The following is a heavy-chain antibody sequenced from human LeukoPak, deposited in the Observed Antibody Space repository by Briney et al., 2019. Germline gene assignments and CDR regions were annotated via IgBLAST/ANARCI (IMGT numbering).Heavy chain of an antibody. CDR2: IYHSGST. CDR3: ARRWAGSSWDFDY. D-gene: IGHD6-13*01. J-gene: IGHJ4*02. CDR1: GYSISSGYY. V-gene: IGHV4-38-2*02. Sequence: SETLSLTCTVSGYSISSGYYWGWIRQPPGKGLEWIGSIYHSGSTYYNPSLKSRVTISVDTSKNQFSLKLSSVTAADTAVYYCARRWAGSSWDFDYWGQGTLVTVSS.